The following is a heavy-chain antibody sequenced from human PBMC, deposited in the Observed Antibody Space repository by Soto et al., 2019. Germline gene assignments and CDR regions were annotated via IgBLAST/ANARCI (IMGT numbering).Heavy chain of an antibody. V-gene: IGHV4-39*01. CDR2: IYYSGST. J-gene: IGHJ6*03. D-gene: IGHD2-2*03. Sequence: SETLSLTCTVSGGSISSSSYYWGWIRQPPGKGLEWIGSIYYSGSTYYNPSLKSRVTISVDTSKNQFSLKLSSVTAADTAVYYCARNGYCSSTSCYSRDYYYYYMDVWGKGTTVNVS. CDR3: ARNGYCSSTSCYSRDYYYYYMDV. CDR1: GGSISSSSYY.